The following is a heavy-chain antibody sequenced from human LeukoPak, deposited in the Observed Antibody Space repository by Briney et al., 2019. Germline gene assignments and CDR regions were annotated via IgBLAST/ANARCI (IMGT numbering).Heavy chain of an antibody. CDR2: IYYSGST. CDR3: AGDYYDSSGYYYVDY. V-gene: IGHV4-39*07. J-gene: IGHJ4*02. CDR1: GRSISSSSYY. Sequence: PSETLSLTCTVSGRSISSSSYYWGWIRQPPGKGLEWIGSIYYSGSTYYNPSLKSRVTISVDTSKNQFSLKLSSVTAADTAVYYCAGDYYDSSGYYYVDYWGQGTLVTVSS. D-gene: IGHD3-22*01.